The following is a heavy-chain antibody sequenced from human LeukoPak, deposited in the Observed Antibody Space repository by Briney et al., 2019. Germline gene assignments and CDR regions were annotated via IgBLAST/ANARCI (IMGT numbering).Heavy chain of an antibody. J-gene: IGHJ4*02. CDR2: IYSGGGT. D-gene: IGHD5-12*01. V-gene: IGHV3-53*01. CDR1: GLTVNSNY. CDR3: ARGEGGYDSNFDV. Sequence: PGGSLRLSCAASGLTVNSNYMSWVRQAPGKGLEWVSLIYSGGGTYYAESVRGRFTVSRDNSKNTLYLQMNSLRAEDTAVYYCARGEGGYDSNFDVWGQGTLVTVSS.